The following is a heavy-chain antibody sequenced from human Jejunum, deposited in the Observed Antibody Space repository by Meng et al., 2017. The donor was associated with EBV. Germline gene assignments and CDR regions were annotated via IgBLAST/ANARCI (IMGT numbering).Heavy chain of an antibody. D-gene: IGHD5-18*01. CDR2: VNPNSGVT. V-gene: IGHV1-2*06. CDR1: GYTFTDYY. CDR3: ARPISGYTYYFDY. J-gene: IGHJ4*02. Sequence: QGPLVQSGTEVKESGASVKVSCKASGYTFTDYYLHWVRQAPGQGLEWMGRVNPNSGVTNYAEKFQGRVTMTRDTSISTSYMEVSRLTSDDTAVYYCARPISGYTYYFDYWGQGTLVTVSS.